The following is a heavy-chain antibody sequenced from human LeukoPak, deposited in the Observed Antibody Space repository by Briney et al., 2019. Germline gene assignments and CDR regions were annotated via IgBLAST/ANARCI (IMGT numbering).Heavy chain of an antibody. D-gene: IGHD3-10*01. Sequence: GGSLRLSCAASGFTFSSYSMNWVRQAPGKGLEWVSSISSSSSYIYYADSVKGRFTISRDNAKNSLYLQMNSLRAEDTAVYHCAREVSNYYGSGSYFADWGQGTLVTVSS. CDR3: AREVSNYYGSGSYFAD. V-gene: IGHV3-21*01. CDR1: GFTFSSYS. CDR2: ISSSSSYI. J-gene: IGHJ4*02.